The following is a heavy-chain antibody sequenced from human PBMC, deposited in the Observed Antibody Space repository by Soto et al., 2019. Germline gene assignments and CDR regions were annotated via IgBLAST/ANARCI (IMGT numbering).Heavy chain of an antibody. D-gene: IGHD2-2*01. Sequence: QVQLVQSGAEVKKPGSSVKVSCKASGGTFSSYAISWVRKAPGQGLEWMGGIIPIFGTANYAQKFQGRVTITADESTSTAYMELSSLRSEDTAVYYCARDLGYCSSTSCQYLDYWGQGTLVTVSS. CDR3: ARDLGYCSSTSCQYLDY. CDR2: IIPIFGTA. V-gene: IGHV1-69*01. J-gene: IGHJ4*02. CDR1: GGTFSSYA.